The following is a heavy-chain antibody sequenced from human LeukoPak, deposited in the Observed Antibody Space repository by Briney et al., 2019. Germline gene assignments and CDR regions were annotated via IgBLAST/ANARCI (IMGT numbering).Heavy chain of an antibody. D-gene: IGHD1-26*01. J-gene: IGHJ4*02. Sequence: SETLSLTCTVSGGSISSYYWSWIRQPAGKGLEWIGRIYTSGSTNYNPSLKSRVTMSVDTSKNQFSLKLSSMTAADTAVYYCARANIVGATAGFDYWGQGTLVTVSS. CDR1: GGSISSYY. CDR2: IYTSGST. V-gene: IGHV4-4*07. CDR3: ARANIVGATAGFDY.